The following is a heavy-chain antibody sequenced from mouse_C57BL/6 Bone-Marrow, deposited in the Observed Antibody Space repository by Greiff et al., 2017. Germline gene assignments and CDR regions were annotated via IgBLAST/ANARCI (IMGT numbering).Heavy chain of an antibody. D-gene: IGHD2-3*01. V-gene: IGHV1-42*01. J-gene: IGHJ4*01. Sequence: EVKLVESGPELVKPGASVKISCKASGYSFTGYYMNWVKQSPEKSLEWIGEINPSTGGTTYNQKFKAKATLTVDKSSSTAYMQLKSLTSEDSAVYYCAREDGYYVRAMDYWGQGTSVTVSS. CDR3: AREDGYYVRAMDY. CDR1: GYSFTGYY. CDR2: INPSTGGT.